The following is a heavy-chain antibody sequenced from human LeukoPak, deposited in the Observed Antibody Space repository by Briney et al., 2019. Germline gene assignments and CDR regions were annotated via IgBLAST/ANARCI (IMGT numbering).Heavy chain of an antibody. Sequence: GGSLRLSCAASGFTFSTYAMSWVRQAPGKGLEWLSAVRGSGSDTYYADSVKGRFTISRDNSKNTLHLQMNSLRAEDTAIYYCAKTSRVNSAYDSPFDYWGQGTLVTVSS. J-gene: IGHJ4*02. CDR1: GFTFSTYA. D-gene: IGHD5-12*01. V-gene: IGHV3-23*01. CDR2: VRGSGSDT. CDR3: AKTSRVNSAYDSPFDY.